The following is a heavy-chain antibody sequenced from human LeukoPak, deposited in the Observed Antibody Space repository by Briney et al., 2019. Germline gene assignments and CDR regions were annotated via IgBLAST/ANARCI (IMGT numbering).Heavy chain of an antibody. J-gene: IGHJ4*02. CDR2: INHSGST. CDR3: ARGVGSRDY. D-gene: IGHD2-15*01. Sequence: PSETLSLTCAVYGGSFSGYYWSWIRQPPGEGLEWIGEINHSGSTNYNPSLKSRVTISVDTSKNQFSLKLSSVTAADTAVYYCARGVGSRDYWGQGTLVTVSS. V-gene: IGHV4-34*01. CDR1: GGSFSGYY.